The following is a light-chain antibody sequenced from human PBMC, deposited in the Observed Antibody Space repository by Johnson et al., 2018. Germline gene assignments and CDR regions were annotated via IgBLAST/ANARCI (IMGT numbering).Light chain of an antibody. CDR1: SSNIGNNY. V-gene: IGLV1-51*02. CDR3: GTWDSSLSAGNV. J-gene: IGLJ1*01. Sequence: QSVLTQPPSVSAAPGQKVTISCSGSSSNIGNNYVSWYQQLPGTAPKLLIYENNKRPSGFPDRFSGSQSGTSATLGITGLQTGDEADYYCGTWDSSLSAGNVFGTGTKVTVL. CDR2: ENN.